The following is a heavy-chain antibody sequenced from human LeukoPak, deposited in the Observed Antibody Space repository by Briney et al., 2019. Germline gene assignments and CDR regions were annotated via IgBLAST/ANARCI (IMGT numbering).Heavy chain of an antibody. CDR1: GGSISSYY. Sequence: KPSETLSLTCTVSGGSISSYYWSWIRQPAGKGLEWIGRIYTSGSTNYNPSLKSRVTMSVDTSKNQFSLKLSSVTAADTAVYYCARERKYSSSRHDYYYYYMDVWGKGTTVTVSS. D-gene: IGHD6-6*01. CDR3: ARERKYSSSRHDYYYYYMDV. CDR2: IYTSGST. J-gene: IGHJ6*03. V-gene: IGHV4-4*07.